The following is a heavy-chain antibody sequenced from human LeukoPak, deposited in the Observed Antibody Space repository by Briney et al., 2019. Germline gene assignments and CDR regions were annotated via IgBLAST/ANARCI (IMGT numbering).Heavy chain of an antibody. CDR1: GFTFSSYA. CDR3: AKDPVVVVAARASYFDY. Sequence: GGSLRLSCAASGFTFSSYAMSWVRQAPGKGLEWVSAISGSGGSTYYADSVKGRFTISRDNSKNTLYLQMNSLRAEDTAVYYCAKDPVVVVAARASYFDYWGQGTLVTVSS. J-gene: IGHJ4*02. D-gene: IGHD2-15*01. V-gene: IGHV3-23*01. CDR2: ISGSGGST.